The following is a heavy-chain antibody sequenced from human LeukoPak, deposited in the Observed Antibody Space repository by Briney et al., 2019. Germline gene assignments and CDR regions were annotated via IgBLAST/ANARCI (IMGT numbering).Heavy chain of an antibody. CDR1: GFTFSSYS. J-gene: IGHJ4*02. CDR2: ISSSSSYI. Sequence: GGSLRLSCAASGFTFSSYSMNWVRQAPGKGLEWVSSISSSSSYIYYADSVKGRFTLSRDNAKNSLYLQMNSLRAEDTAVYYCVRDLRGHSSGWYDYWGQGTLVTVSS. CDR3: VRDLRGHSSGWYDY. D-gene: IGHD6-19*01. V-gene: IGHV3-21*01.